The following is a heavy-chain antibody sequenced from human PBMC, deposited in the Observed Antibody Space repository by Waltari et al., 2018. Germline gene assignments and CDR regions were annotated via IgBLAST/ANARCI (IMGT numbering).Heavy chain of an antibody. Sequence: EVQLVESGGGLVKPGGSLSLSCTASGLTVGNNYMNWVRQAPGKGLEWVSLIYSGGSTYYADSVKGRFTISRDSSKNTLYLQMNSLRAEDSAVYYCARDGNGGGVWGRGTTVTVSS. V-gene: IGHV3-66*01. CDR3: ARDGNGGGV. CDR1: GLTVGNNY. CDR2: IYSGGST. D-gene: IGHD3-16*01. J-gene: IGHJ6*02.